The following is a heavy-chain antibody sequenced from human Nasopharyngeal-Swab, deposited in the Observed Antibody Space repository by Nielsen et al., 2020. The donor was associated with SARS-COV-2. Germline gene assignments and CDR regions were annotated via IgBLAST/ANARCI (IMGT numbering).Heavy chain of an antibody. V-gene: IGHV1-46*01. Sequence: ASVKVSCKASGFTFTTYYMHWVRQAPGQGLEWMGIINDSGRTTSYAQKFQGRVTMTRETSTSTLYMELSSLRYDDTAVYYCARDGGQANCSGGSCYSHYYYGMDVWGQGTTVTVSS. CDR2: INDSGRTT. D-gene: IGHD2-15*01. CDR1: GFTFTTYY. J-gene: IGHJ6*02. CDR3: ARDGGQANCSGGSCYSHYYYGMDV.